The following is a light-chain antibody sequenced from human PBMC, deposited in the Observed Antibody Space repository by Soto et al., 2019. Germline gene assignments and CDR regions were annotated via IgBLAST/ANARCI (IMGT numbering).Light chain of an antibody. Sequence: QSVLTQPASVSGSPGQSITISCTGTSSDVGGHNYVSWYQHYPGKAPKLMIYEVTNRPSGVSDRFSGSKSGNTASLTISGLQPEDEADYYCSSQTSSDTHLFGTGTKVTVL. V-gene: IGLV2-14*01. CDR1: SSDVGGHNY. CDR2: EVT. J-gene: IGLJ1*01. CDR3: SSQTSSDTHL.